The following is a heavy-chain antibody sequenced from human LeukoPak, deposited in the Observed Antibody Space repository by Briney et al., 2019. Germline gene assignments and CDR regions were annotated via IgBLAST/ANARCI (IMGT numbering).Heavy chain of an antibody. Sequence: ASVKVSCKASGYTFTSHDINWVRQATGQGLEWMGWMSPNSGDTGYAQKFQGRVTMTSDSSISTAYMELSSLRSEDTAVYYCARVRGASRYFDYWGQGTLVTVSS. J-gene: IGHJ4*02. CDR1: GYTFTSHD. CDR3: ARVRGASRYFDY. D-gene: IGHD2-2*01. V-gene: IGHV1-8*01. CDR2: MSPNSGDT.